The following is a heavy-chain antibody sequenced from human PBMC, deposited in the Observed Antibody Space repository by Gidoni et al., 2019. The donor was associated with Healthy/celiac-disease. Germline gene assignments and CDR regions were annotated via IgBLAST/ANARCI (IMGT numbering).Heavy chain of an antibody. J-gene: IGHJ3*02. CDR3: ARDPVREQQLVTGAFDI. Sequence: EVQLVESGGGLVKPGGSLILSCAASGFTFSSYSMNWVRQAPGKGLEWVSSISSSSSYIYDADSVKGRFTISRDNAKNSLYLQMNSLRAEDTAVYYCARDPVREQQLVTGAFDIWGQGTMVTVSS. CDR1: GFTFSSYS. D-gene: IGHD6-13*01. CDR2: ISSSSSYI. V-gene: IGHV3-21*01.